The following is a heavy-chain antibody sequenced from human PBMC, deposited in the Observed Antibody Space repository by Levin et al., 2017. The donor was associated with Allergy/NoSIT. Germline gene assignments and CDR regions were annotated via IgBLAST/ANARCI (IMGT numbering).Heavy chain of an antibody. CDR2: INPNSGGT. CDR3: ARGPYLLGYCSGGSCWDLYYYMDV. V-gene: IGHV1-2*02. D-gene: IGHD2-15*01. CDR1: GYTFTGYY. Sequence: ASVKVSCKASGYTFTGYYMHWVRQAPGQGLEWMGWINPNSGGTNYAQKFQGRVTMTRDTSISTAYMELSRLRSDDTAVYYCARGPYLLGYCSGGSCWDLYYYMDVWGKGTTVTVSS. J-gene: IGHJ6*03.